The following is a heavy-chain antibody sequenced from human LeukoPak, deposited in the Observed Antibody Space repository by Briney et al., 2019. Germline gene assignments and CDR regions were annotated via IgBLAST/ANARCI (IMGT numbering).Heavy chain of an antibody. CDR1: GGSISSSNYY. Sequence: SETLSLTCTVSGGSISSSNYYWGWIRQPPGKGLEWIGSIYYSGSTYYNPSLKSRVTISVDTSKNQFSLKLSSVTAADTAVFYCARLLVGYCSGHNCYYFDYWGQGTLVTVSS. D-gene: IGHD2-15*01. CDR2: IYYSGST. CDR3: ARLLVGYCSGHNCYYFDY. V-gene: IGHV4-39*01. J-gene: IGHJ4*02.